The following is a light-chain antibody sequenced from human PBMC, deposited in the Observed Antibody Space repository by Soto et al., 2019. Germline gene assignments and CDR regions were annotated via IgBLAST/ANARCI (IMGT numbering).Light chain of an antibody. CDR2: DAS. CDR3: QQYGSSPET. Sequence: EFVLTQSPGTLSLSPGERATLSCRASQTVRNNYLAWYQQKPGQAPRLLIYDASSRATGIPDRFSGGGSGTDFTLTISRLEPEDFAVYDCQQYGSSPETFGQGTKVDI. CDR1: QTVRNNY. V-gene: IGKV3-20*01. J-gene: IGKJ1*01.